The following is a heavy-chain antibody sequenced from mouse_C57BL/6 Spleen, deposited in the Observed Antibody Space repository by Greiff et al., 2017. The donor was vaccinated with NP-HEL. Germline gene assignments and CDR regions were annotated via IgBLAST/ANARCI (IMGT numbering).Heavy chain of an antibody. Sequence: QVQLQQSGAELARPGASVKLSCKASGYTFTSYGISWVKQRTGQGLEWIGEIYPRSGNTYYNEKFKGKATLTADKSSSPAYMELRSLTSEDSAVYVCASESGDYDGYFDVWGTGTTVTVST. V-gene: IGHV1-81*01. CDR3: ASESGDYDGYFDV. J-gene: IGHJ1*03. CDR1: GYTFTSYG. CDR2: IYPRSGNT. D-gene: IGHD2-4*01.